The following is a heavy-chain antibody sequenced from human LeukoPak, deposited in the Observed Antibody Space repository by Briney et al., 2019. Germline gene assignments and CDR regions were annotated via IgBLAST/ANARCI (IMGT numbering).Heavy chain of an antibody. CDR1: GFTFSSYW. Sequence: PGGSLRLSCAASGFTFSSYWMHWVRQAPGKGLVWVSRINSDGSSTSYADSVKGRFTISRDNSKNTLYLQMNSLRAEDTAVYYCANPTYYYDSSGYFPFDYWGQGTLVTVSS. CDR2: INSDGSST. J-gene: IGHJ4*02. CDR3: ANPTYYYDSSGYFPFDY. V-gene: IGHV3-74*01. D-gene: IGHD3-22*01.